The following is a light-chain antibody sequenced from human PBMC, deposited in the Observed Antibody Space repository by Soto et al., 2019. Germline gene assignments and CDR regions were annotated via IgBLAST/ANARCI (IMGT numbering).Light chain of an antibody. CDR3: CSYAGSSTYV. V-gene: IGLV2-23*02. CDR2: EVS. Sequence: QFALTQPASVSGSPGQSITISCTGTCSDVGSYNLVSWYQQHPGKAPKLMIYEVSKRPSGVSNRFSGSKSGNTASLTISGLQAEDEADYYCCSYAGSSTYVFGTGTKVTVL. CDR1: CSDVGSYNL. J-gene: IGLJ1*01.